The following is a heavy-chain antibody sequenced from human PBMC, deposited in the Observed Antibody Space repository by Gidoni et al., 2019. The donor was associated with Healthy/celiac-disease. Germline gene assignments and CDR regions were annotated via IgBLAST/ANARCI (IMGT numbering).Heavy chain of an antibody. CDR3: ARGLRWLNPHSYYYYYYMDV. J-gene: IGHJ6*03. V-gene: IGHV1-69*06. D-gene: IGHD4-17*01. CDR2: IIPIFGTA. Sequence: QVQLVQSGAEVKKPGSSVKVSCKASGGTFSSYAISWVRQAPGQGLEWMGGIIPIFGTANYAKKFQGRVTITADKSTSTAYMELSSLRSEDTAVYYCARGLRWLNPHSYYYYYYMDVWGKGTTVTVSS. CDR1: GGTFSSYA.